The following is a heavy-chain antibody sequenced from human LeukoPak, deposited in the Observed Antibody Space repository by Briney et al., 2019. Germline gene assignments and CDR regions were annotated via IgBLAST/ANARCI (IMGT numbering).Heavy chain of an antibody. CDR1: GYTFTGYY. V-gene: IGHV1-2*02. J-gene: IGHJ4*02. Sequence: AASVKVSCKASGYTFTGYYMHWVRQAPGQGLEWMGWINPNSGGTNYAQKFQGRVTMTRDTSISTAYMELSRLRSDDTAVYYCARVRAVAGTELPYWGQGTLVTVSS. D-gene: IGHD6-19*01. CDR2: INPNSGGT. CDR3: ARVRAVAGTELPY.